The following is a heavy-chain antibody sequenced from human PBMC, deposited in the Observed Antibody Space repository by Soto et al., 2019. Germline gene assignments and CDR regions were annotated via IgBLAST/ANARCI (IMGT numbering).Heavy chain of an antibody. CDR3: ASGLGLGDY. V-gene: IGHV1-46*04. CDR2: INPTGVST. D-gene: IGHD3-9*01. Sequence: QVQPVPSGAEVKKPGASVKLSGKASGYTCTSYYIHWVRQVPGQGLERIGIINPTGVSTNYAYTRTGRLTGTRDTSTATVYMDLGALTSEDPAVYYGASGLGLGDYWGQRALAAVAS. CDR1: GYTCTSYY. J-gene: IGHJ4*02.